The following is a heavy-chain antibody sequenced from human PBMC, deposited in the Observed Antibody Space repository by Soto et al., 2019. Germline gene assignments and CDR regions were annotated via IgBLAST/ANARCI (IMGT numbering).Heavy chain of an antibody. D-gene: IGHD2-2*01. J-gene: IGHJ4*02. CDR1: GGSISSGGYY. Sequence: SETLSLTCTVSGGSISSGGYYWSWIRQHPGKGLEWIGYIYYSGSTYYNPSLKSRVTISVDTSKNQFSLKLSSATAADTAVYYCARGYCSSTSCHTTFDYWGQGTLVTVSS. CDR3: ARGYCSSTSCHTTFDY. CDR2: IYYSGST. V-gene: IGHV4-31*03.